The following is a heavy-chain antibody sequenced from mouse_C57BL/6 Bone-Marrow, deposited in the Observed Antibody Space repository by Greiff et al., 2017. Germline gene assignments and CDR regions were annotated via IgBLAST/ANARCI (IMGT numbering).Heavy chain of an antibody. D-gene: IGHD1-1*01. CDR1: GYTFTSYW. CDR3: ARKCLLLREWYFDV. J-gene: IGHJ1*03. CDR2: IYPGNGNT. Sequence: QVQLQQPGAELVKPGASVKMSCKASGYTFTSYWITWVKQRPGQGLEWIGDIYPGNGNTNYNEKFESKATLTVDTSSSTAYMHLSSLTSDDSAVYYCARKCLLLREWYFDVWGTGTTVTVSS. V-gene: IGHV1-55*01.